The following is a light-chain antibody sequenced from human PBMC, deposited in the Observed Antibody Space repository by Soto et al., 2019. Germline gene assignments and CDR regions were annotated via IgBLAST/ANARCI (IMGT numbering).Light chain of an antibody. CDR2: AAS. CDR1: QSVSRGY. CDR3: QQFGTSLFT. J-gene: IGKJ3*01. Sequence: EIVLTQSPGTLSLSPGDRATLSCRASQSVSRGYLAWYQQKPGQAPRLLIYAASSRATGIPDRFTGNGSGTDFTLTIGRLEPEDFAVYSCQQFGTSLFTFGPGTKVDFK. V-gene: IGKV3-20*01.